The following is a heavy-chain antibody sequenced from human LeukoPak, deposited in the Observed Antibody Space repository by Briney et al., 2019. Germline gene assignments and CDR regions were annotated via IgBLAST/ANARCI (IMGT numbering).Heavy chain of an antibody. CDR1: GGSISSGGYY. CDR2: TYYSGST. CDR3: ARTLIAAASYGYGMDV. V-gene: IGHV4-31*03. Sequence: SETLSLTCTVSGGSISSGGYYWGWIRQHPGKGLEWIGYTYYSGSTYYNPSLKSRVTISVDTSKNQFSLKLSSVTAADTAVYYCARTLIAAASYGYGMDVWGQGTTVTVSS. D-gene: IGHD6-13*01. J-gene: IGHJ6*02.